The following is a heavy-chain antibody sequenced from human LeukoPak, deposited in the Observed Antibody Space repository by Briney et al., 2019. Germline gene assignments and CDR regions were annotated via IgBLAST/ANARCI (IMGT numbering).Heavy chain of an antibody. D-gene: IGHD3-22*01. CDR1: GDSISSSSYY. CDR2: IHDTGST. V-gene: IGHV4-39*01. CDR3: ARYWGPYDNSGAYFDY. Sequence: SETLSLTCTVSGDSISSSSYYWVWLRQPPGKGLEWIATIHDTGSTYYNPSLKSRVTICVDTSKNQFSLKLSSVPAADTAMYYCARYWGPYDNSGAYFDYWGQGTLVTVSS. J-gene: IGHJ4*02.